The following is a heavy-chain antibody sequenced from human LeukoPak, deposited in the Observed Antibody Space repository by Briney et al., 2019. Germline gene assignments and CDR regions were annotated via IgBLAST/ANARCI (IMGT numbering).Heavy chain of an antibody. Sequence: ASVKVSCKASGYTFTSYGISWVRQAPGQGLQWMGWISPNSGDTNYAQNFQGRVTMTRDTSISTAYMELSRLRSGDTAVYYCARDSDSGTSWTNWFDPWGQGTLVTVSS. J-gene: IGHJ5*02. V-gene: IGHV1-2*02. CDR1: GYTFTSYG. CDR3: ARDSDSGTSWTNWFDP. D-gene: IGHD1-26*01. CDR2: ISPNSGDT.